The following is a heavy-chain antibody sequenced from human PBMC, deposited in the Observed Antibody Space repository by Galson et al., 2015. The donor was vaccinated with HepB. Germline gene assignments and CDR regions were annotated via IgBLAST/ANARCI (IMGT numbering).Heavy chain of an antibody. CDR1: GYTWNHYG. CDR3: ARDPSNTSGRYIYFDY. V-gene: IGHV1-18*01. Sequence: SVKVSCKGSGYTWNHYGISWVRQAPGQGLEWMGWISAYNGDTHYAQKFQGRVIMTTDTSTSAAYMEARSLRSDDTAVYYCARDPSNTSGRYIYFDYWGQGTLVTVSS. CDR2: ISAYNGDT. J-gene: IGHJ4*02. D-gene: IGHD6-19*01.